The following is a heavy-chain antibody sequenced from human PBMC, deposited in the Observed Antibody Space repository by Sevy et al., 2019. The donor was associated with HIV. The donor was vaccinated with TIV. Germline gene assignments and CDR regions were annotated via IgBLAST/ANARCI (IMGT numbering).Heavy chain of an antibody. J-gene: IGHJ4*02. D-gene: IGHD3-9*01. CDR3: AREFDGGPDY. CDR1: GFTFSTYW. V-gene: IGHV3-7*01. Sequence: GSLRLSCGASGFTFSTYWMSWVRQALGKGLEWVANINQDGSQKYYVDSVKGRFTISKDNAKNSLYLQMSSLRAEDTAVYYCAREFDGGPDYWGQGTLVTVSS. CDR2: INQDGSQK.